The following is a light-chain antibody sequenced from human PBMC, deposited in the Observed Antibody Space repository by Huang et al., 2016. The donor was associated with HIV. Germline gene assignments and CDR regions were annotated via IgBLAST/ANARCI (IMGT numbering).Light chain of an antibody. CDR2: AAT. CDR3: QQRNSWPIA. V-gene: IGKV3-11*01. J-gene: IGKJ5*01. Sequence: EIVLTQSPATLSLSPGERATLSCRASQSISSSLAWFQQKPGQAPRLLIYAATNRATGTPARFSGRGSGTDFTLTISSLEPEDFAVYYCQQRNSWPIAFGQGTRLEIK. CDR1: QSISSS.